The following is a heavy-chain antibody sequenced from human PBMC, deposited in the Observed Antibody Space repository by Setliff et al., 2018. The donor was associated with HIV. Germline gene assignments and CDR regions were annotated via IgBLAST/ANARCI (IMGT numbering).Heavy chain of an antibody. D-gene: IGHD2-2*01. CDR1: KYTFTGYY. J-gene: IGHJ3*02. Sequence: ASVKVSCKASKYTFTGYYMHWVRQAPGQGLEWLGIIDPNGGATNNAQKLQGRLTVTTDTSTSTLYMELSNLRSDDTAVYYCARAGGGATDQAFDIWGQGTMVTVSS. CDR3: ARAGGGATDQAFDI. CDR2: IDPNGGAT. V-gene: IGHV1-46*01.